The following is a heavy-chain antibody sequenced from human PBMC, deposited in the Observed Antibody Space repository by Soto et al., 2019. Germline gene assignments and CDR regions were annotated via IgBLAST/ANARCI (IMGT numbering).Heavy chain of an antibody. V-gene: IGHV3-15*07. D-gene: IGHD1-26*01. Sequence: EVQLVESGGGLVKPGGSLRLSCAVSGFTFDKVWMNWVRQAPGKGLEWVGRTKSKTDGGTTDYAAPVKGRFTIARDDSKNMLYLQRNSLKTEDTRMYFCTTGRDDLLYWGQGTLVTVSS. CDR2: TKSKTDGGTT. CDR3: TTGRDDLLY. J-gene: IGHJ4*02. CDR1: GFTFDKVW.